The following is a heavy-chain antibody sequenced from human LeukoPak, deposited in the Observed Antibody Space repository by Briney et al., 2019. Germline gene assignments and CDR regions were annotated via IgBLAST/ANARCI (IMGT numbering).Heavy chain of an antibody. CDR2: ISSSSSTI. CDR1: GFTFSSYS. CDR3: ATDLVVPAWYYYYMDV. D-gene: IGHD2-2*01. Sequence: GGSLRLSCAASGFTFSSYSMNWVRQAPGKGLEWVSYISSSSSTIYYADSVKGRFTISRDNAKNSLYLQMNSLRAEDTAVYYCATDLVVPAWYYYYMDVWGKGTTVTVSS. J-gene: IGHJ6*03. V-gene: IGHV3-48*01.